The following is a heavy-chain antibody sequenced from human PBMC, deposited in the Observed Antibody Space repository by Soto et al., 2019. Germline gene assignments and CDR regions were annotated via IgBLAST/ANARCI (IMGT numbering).Heavy chain of an antibody. CDR2: ISSSSSTI. Sequence: PGGSLRLSCAASGFTFSSYSMNWVRQAPGKGLEWVSYISSSSSTIYYADSVKGRFTISRDNAKNSLYLQMNSLRAEDTAVYYSARDFRITIFGVVTGGYYYYYMDVWGKGTTVTVSS. D-gene: IGHD3-3*01. CDR1: GFTFSSYS. J-gene: IGHJ6*03. V-gene: IGHV3-48*01. CDR3: ARDFRITIFGVVTGGYYYYYMDV.